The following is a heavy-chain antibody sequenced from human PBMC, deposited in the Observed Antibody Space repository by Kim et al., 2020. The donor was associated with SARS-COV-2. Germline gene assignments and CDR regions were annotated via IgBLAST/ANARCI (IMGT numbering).Heavy chain of an antibody. Sequence: GGSLRLSCAASGFTFSTYWMSWVRQAPGRGLEWVANLKEDVSEEYYVDSVKGRFTISRDNAKNSLYLQMNSLRAEDTAVYYCARLVSSSWRFFDYWGQGTLVTVSS. CDR1: GFTFSTYW. V-gene: IGHV3-7*01. D-gene: IGHD6-13*01. CDR3: ARLVSSSWRFFDY. CDR2: LKEDVSEE. J-gene: IGHJ4*02.